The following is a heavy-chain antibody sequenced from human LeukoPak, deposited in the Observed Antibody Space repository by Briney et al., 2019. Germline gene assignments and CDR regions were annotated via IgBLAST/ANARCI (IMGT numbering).Heavy chain of an antibody. D-gene: IGHD4/OR15-4a*01. CDR3: ARSVFGANSRGIDY. CDR2: IHSNGSAP. J-gene: IGHJ4*02. CDR1: GFTFSNYW. V-gene: IGHV3-74*01. Sequence: PGGSLRLSCAASGFTFSNYWMHWVRKAPGKGLVWVSRIHSNGSAPYYAGAVGIRFTLSRDNAKNTLYLQMNSLIAEDTAVYYCARSVFGANSRGIDYWGQGILVTVSS.